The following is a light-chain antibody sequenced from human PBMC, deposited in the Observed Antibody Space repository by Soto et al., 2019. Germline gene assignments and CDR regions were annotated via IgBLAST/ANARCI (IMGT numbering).Light chain of an antibody. J-gene: IGKJ3*01. CDR2: DAA. V-gene: IGKV1-39*01. Sequence: DIQMTQSPYSLSAAVGDRVTIACRASQNINTYLNWYQQKPGKAPKLLIFDAASLQSGVPSRFSGGGSRTDFTLTLTSLQPEDFATYYCQQTSSAAFTFGAGTKVDIK. CDR1: QNINTY. CDR3: QQTSSAAFT.